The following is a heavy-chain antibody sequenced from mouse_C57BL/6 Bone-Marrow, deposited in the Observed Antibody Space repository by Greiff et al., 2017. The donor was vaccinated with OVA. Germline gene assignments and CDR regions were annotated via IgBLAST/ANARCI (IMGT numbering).Heavy chain of an antibody. D-gene: IGHD2-1*01. CDR1: GYTFTSYW. CDR3: ARGYYGNHYAMDY. J-gene: IGHJ4*01. CDR2: IYPSDSET. Sequence: QVQLQQPGAELVRPGSSVKLSCKASGYTFTSYWMDRVKQRPGQGLEWIGNIYPSDSETHYNQKFKDKATLTVDKSSSTAYMQLSSLTSEDSAVYYGARGYYGNHYAMDYWGQGTSVTVSS. V-gene: IGHV1-61*01.